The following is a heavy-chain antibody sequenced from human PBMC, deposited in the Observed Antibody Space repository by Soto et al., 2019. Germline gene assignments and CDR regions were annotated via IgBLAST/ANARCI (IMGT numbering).Heavy chain of an antibody. CDR2: ISSNGENT. D-gene: IGHD5-18*01. Sequence: GGSLRLSCAASRFTSGYHAMNWVRQAPGKGLEWVSTISSNGENTHYADSVKGRFIISSDNSSNTVALQMNSLRVEDTATYYCVRHPPTPPALVTSYFDLWGRGTLVTVSS. CDR3: VRHPPTPPALVTSYFDL. CDR1: RFTSGYHA. V-gene: IGHV3-23*01. J-gene: IGHJ2*01.